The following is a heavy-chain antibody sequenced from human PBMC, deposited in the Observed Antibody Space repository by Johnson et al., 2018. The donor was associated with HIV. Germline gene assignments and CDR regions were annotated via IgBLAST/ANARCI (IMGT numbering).Heavy chain of an antibody. J-gene: IGHJ3*02. CDR3: AKDHDYYDSRTDAFDI. D-gene: IGHD3-22*01. CDR2: INWNGGST. CDR1: GFTFTSYW. V-gene: IGHV3-20*04. Sequence: VQLVESGGGLVQPGRSLRLSCAASGFTFTSYWMSWVRQAPGKGLEWVSGINWNGGSTGYADSVKGRFTISRDNAKNSLYLQMNSLRAEDTALYYCAKDHDYYDSRTDAFDIWGQGTMVTVSS.